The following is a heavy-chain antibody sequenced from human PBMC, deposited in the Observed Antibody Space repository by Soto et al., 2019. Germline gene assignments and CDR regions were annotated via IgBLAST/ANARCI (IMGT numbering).Heavy chain of an antibody. J-gene: IGHJ4*02. CDR1: GFTFSSYG. CDR2: IWYDGSNK. CDR3: ARDLQIGCSGGSCAPRY. D-gene: IGHD2-15*01. Sequence: QVQLVESGGGVVQPGRSLRLSCAASGFTFSSYGMHWVRQAPGKGLEWVAVIWYDGSNKYYADSVKGRFTISRDNLKNTLYLQMNRLRAEYTAVYYCARDLQIGCSGGSCAPRYWGQGTLVTVSS. V-gene: IGHV3-33*01.